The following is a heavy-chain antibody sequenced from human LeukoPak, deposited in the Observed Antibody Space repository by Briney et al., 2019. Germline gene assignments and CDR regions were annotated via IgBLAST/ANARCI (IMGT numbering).Heavy chain of an antibody. V-gene: IGHV4-59*08. CDR3: ARYSGSPILAFDI. CDR2: IYYSGST. Sequence: SETLSLTCTVSGVSISSYYWSWIRQPPGKGLEWIGYIYYSGSTNYNPSLKSRVTISVDTSKNQFSLKLSSVTAADTAVYYCARYSGSPILAFDIWGQGTMVTVSS. D-gene: IGHD1-26*01. J-gene: IGHJ3*02. CDR1: GVSISSYY.